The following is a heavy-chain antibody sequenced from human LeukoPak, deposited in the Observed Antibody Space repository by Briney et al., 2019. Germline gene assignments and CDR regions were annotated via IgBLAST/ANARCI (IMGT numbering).Heavy chain of an antibody. D-gene: IGHD5-18*01. CDR1: GFTFSSYS. Sequence: GGSLRLSCAASGFTFSSYSMTWVRQAPGKGLEWVSSFTSSSRSIYYADSVKGRSTISRDNAKNSLYLQMNSLRAEDTAVYYCAKGRGYSYGDFDYWGQGTLVTVSS. V-gene: IGHV3-21*04. CDR2: FTSSSRSI. CDR3: AKGRGYSYGDFDY. J-gene: IGHJ4*02.